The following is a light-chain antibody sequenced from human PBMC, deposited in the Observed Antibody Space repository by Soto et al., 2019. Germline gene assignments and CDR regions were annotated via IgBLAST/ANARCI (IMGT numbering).Light chain of an antibody. CDR3: QQRSNWPRT. CDR1: QSVSSY. Sequence: EIVLTQSPATLSLSPEERATLSCRASQSVSSYLAWYQQKPGQAPRLLIYDASNRATGIPARFSGSGAGTDFTLTISSLEPEDFAVYYWQQRSNWPRTFGQGTKVEIK. J-gene: IGKJ1*01. V-gene: IGKV3-11*01. CDR2: DAS.